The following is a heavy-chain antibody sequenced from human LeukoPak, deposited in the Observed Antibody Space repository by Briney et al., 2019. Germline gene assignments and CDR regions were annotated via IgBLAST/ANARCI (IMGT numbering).Heavy chain of an antibody. CDR1: GLTFSNAW. J-gene: IGHJ4*02. V-gene: IGHV3-15*01. Sequence: PGGSLRLSCVVSGLTFSNAWMDWVRQSPGKGLEWVGRIKAKTDVGTIEYAAPVQGRFTISRDDSKDTLYLQMNSLKTEDTAVYYCTTDLTYSGFSYWGQGTLVTVSS. CDR3: TTDLTYSGFSY. D-gene: IGHD5-12*01. CDR2: IKAKTDVGTI.